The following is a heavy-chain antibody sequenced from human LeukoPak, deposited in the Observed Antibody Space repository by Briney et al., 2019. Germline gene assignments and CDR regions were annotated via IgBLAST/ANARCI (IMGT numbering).Heavy chain of an antibody. J-gene: IGHJ6*03. Sequence: PSETLSLTCTVSGGSISSGSYYWSWIRQPAGKGLEWIGRIYTSGSTNYNPSLKSRVTISVDTSKNQFSLKLSSVTAADTAVYYCARESGITGTTGAPGDYYYYYMDVWGKGTTVTVSS. CDR2: IYTSGST. CDR1: GGSISSGSYY. V-gene: IGHV4-61*02. CDR3: ARESGITGTTGAPGDYYYYYMDV. D-gene: IGHD1-7*01.